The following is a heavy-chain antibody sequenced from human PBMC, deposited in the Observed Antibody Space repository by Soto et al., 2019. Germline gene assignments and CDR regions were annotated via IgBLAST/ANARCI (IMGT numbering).Heavy chain of an antibody. Sequence: QVQLVQSGAEVTKPGSSVKVSCRASGGTFHSHAINWVRQAPGQGLAWMGGIIPIFGPSNYAQRCQGRVTITEDESTRTAYMELSSLRSEDTAVYYCVRGTMREMTTILRDKWFDPWGQGTVVTVSS. CDR1: GGTFHSHA. V-gene: IGHV1-69*01. CDR2: IIPIFGPS. CDR3: VRGTMREMTTILRDKWFDP. D-gene: IGHD4-4*01. J-gene: IGHJ5*02.